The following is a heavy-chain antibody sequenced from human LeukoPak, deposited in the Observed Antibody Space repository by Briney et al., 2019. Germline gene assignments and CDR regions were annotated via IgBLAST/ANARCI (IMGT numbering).Heavy chain of an antibody. V-gene: IGHV3-74*01. CDR2: INTDGSRT. J-gene: IGHJ4*02. CDR1: KFTFSSYW. D-gene: IGHD6-19*01. Sequence: GGSLRLSCAASKFTFSSYWMHWVRQAPGKGLVWVSRINTDGSRTSYADSVKGRVTISRDNARNTLYLQMNSLRAEDTAVYYCARSMGIAVSRNSNFDYWGQGILVTVSS. CDR3: ARSMGIAVSRNSNFDY.